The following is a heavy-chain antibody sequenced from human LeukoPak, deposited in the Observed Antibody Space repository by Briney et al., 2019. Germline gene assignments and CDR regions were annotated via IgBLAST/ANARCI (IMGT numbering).Heavy chain of an antibody. CDR3: ARVGYDGSGYLHFDY. CDR2: IKQDGSEK. J-gene: IGHJ4*02. CDR1: GFTFSSYW. Sequence: GGSLRLSCAASGFTFSSYWMSWVRQAPGKGLEWVANIKQDGSEKYYVDSVKGRFTISRDNAKKSLYLQMNSLRAEDTAVYYCARVGYDGSGYLHFDYWGQGTLVTVSS. V-gene: IGHV3-7*01. D-gene: IGHD3-22*01.